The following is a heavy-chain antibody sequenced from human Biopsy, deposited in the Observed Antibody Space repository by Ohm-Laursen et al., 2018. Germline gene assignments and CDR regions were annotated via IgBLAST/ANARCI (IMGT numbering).Heavy chain of an antibody. CDR3: TRDTTYYAGTTYYDALDV. J-gene: IGHJ3*01. D-gene: IGHD2/OR15-2a*01. V-gene: IGHV3-7*01. CDR1: GFTFSTYW. Sequence: GSLRLSCVASGFTFSTYWMTWVRQAPGKGLEWVANIKRDGSQSNHADSVKGRFTISRDNAKNSLYLQMNSLRAEDTAVYYCTRDTTYYAGTTYYDALDVWGQGTTVTVSS. CDR2: IKRDGSQS.